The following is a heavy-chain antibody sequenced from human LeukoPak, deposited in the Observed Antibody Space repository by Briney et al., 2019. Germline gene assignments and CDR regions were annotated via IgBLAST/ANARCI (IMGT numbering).Heavy chain of an antibody. CDR2: IYYSGST. V-gene: IGHV4-39*01. J-gene: IGHJ2*01. CDR1: GGSISSSSYY. D-gene: IGHD3-22*01. Sequence: SETLSLTCTVSGGSISSSSYYWGWIRQPPGKGLEWIGSIYYSGSTYYNPSLKSRVTISVDTSKNQFSLKLSSVTAADTAVYYCARPSGSSGYYWYFDLWGRGTLVTVSS. CDR3: ARPSGSSGYYWYFDL.